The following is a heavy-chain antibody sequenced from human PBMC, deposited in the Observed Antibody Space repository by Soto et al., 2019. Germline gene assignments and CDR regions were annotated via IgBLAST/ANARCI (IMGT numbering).Heavy chain of an antibody. J-gene: IGHJ6*02. CDR1: GGTFSSYA. V-gene: IGHV1-69*01. CDR2: IIPIFGTA. Sequence: QVQLVQSGAEVKKPGSSVKVSCKASGGTFSSYAISWVRQAPGQGLEWMGGIIPIFGTANYAQKFQGRVTITADESTSTAYMELSSLRSEDTAVYYCARDFSSTSCYTQTRGPYYYYGMDVWGQGTTVTVSS. D-gene: IGHD2-2*02. CDR3: ARDFSSTSCYTQTRGPYYYYGMDV.